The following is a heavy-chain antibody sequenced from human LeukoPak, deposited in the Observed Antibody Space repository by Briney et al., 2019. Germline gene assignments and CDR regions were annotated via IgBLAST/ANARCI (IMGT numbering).Heavy chain of an antibody. Sequence: TGGSLRLSCAASGFTFSTYWMHWVRQAPGQGLVWVSRMNNDGSSTNYADSVKGRFTISRDNAKNTLYLQMNSLRAEDTAVYYCARGYYGDTHFDYWGQGILVTVSS. CDR2: MNNDGSST. CDR3: ARGYYGDTHFDY. J-gene: IGHJ4*01. CDR1: GFTFSTYW. V-gene: IGHV3-74*01. D-gene: IGHD4-17*01.